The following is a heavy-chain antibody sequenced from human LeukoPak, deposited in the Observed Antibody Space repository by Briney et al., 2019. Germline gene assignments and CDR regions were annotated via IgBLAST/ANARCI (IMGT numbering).Heavy chain of an antibody. J-gene: IGHJ4*02. D-gene: IGHD3-22*01. V-gene: IGHV3-48*01. CDR1: GFTFSDYS. CDR3: ARSSGYPFFDY. CDR2: ITSTSDTI. Sequence: GGSLRLSCEASGFTFSDYSMNWVRQAPGEGLEWLSYITSTSDTIYYADSVKGRFTNSRDNAKNSVYLQMNSLRAEDTAVYYCARSSGYPFFDYWGQGTLVTVSS.